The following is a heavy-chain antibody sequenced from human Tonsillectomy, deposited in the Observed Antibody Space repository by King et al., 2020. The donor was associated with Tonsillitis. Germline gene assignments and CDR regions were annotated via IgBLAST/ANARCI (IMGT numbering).Heavy chain of an antibody. CDR3: ARPSGVGAALGY. Sequence: QLVQSGAEVKKPGSSVKVSCKASGGSFSNNDINWVRQAPGQGLEWMGRIIPILGIAYYAQEFQGRVTITADKSTSTAYMELSSLRSEDTAVYYCARPSGVGAALGYWVQGTQVTVSS. V-gene: IGHV1-69*09. J-gene: IGHJ4*02. D-gene: IGHD2-15*01. CDR2: IIPILGIA. CDR1: GGSFSNND.